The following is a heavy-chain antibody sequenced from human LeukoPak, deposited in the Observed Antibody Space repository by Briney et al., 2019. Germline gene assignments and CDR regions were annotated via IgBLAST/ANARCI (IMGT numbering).Heavy chain of an antibody. J-gene: IGHJ6*02. D-gene: IGHD3-22*01. V-gene: IGHV3-33*08. CDR1: RLTFSNEW. CDR2: IWYDGSNK. CDR3: ARVLLPLYGMDV. Sequence: GSLRLSCAASRLTFSNEWMNWVRQAPGKGLEWVAVIWYDGSNKYYADSVKGRFTISRDNSKNTLYLQMNSLRAEDTAVYYCARVLLPLYGMDVWGQGTTVTVSS.